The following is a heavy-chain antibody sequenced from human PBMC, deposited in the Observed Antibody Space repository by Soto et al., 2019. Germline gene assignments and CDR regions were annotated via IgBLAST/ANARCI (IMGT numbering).Heavy chain of an antibody. D-gene: IGHD5-12*01. Sequence: GGSLRLSCAASGFTFSSYSMNWVRQAPGKGLEWVSSISSSSSYIYYADSVKGRFTISRDNAKNSLYLQMNTLRAEDTAVYYRARAPMSEMATTEGRYWGQGTLVTVS. CDR1: GFTFSSYS. CDR2: ISSSSSYI. CDR3: ARAPMSEMATTEGRY. J-gene: IGHJ4*02. V-gene: IGHV3-21*01.